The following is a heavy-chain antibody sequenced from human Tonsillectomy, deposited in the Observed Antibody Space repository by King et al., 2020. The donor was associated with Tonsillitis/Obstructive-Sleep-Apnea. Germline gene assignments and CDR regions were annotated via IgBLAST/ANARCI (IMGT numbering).Heavy chain of an antibody. J-gene: IGHJ4*02. CDR2: IFGDDNK. Sequence: TLKESGPTRVKRTQTLTLTCTFSGFSLTTSRVGVGWIRQPPGKALEWLALIFGDDNKRYSPALKSRLTITKDTSKNQVVLRMTNMDPVDTATYYCAHHHYNFWSEWWGQGTLVTVSS. CDR1: GFSLTTSRVG. V-gene: IGHV2-5*02. D-gene: IGHD3-3*01. CDR3: AHHHYNFWSEW.